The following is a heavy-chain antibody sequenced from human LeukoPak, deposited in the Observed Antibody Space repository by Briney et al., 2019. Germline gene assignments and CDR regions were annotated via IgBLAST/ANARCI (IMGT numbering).Heavy chain of an antibody. Sequence: PGGSLRLSCAASGFTFSSYTMDWVRQAPGKGLEWVSGISWNSGSIGYADSVKGRFTISRDNAKNSLYLQMNSLRAEDTALYYCAKDIYSSSWYGNDAFDIWGQGTMVTVSS. V-gene: IGHV3-9*01. D-gene: IGHD6-13*01. J-gene: IGHJ3*02. CDR2: ISWNSGSI. CDR3: AKDIYSSSWYGNDAFDI. CDR1: GFTFSSYT.